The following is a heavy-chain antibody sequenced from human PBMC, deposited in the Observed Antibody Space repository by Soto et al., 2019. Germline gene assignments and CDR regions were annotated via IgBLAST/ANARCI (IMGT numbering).Heavy chain of an antibody. D-gene: IGHD3-16*01. CDR1: GFTFSSFG. Sequence: GGSLRLSCTASGFTFSSFGMTWVRQAPGKGLEWVSTVNGGGDSTHYADSVKGRFSIFRDNSKNTVYLQMNSLRAEDPAIYYCVKDVGYGFMIYDFRGQATLVTVSS. CDR3: VKDVGYGFMIYDF. V-gene: IGHV3-23*01. J-gene: IGHJ4*02. CDR2: VNGGGDST.